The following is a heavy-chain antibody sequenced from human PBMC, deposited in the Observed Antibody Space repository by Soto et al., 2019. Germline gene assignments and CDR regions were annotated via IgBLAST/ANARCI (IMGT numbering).Heavy chain of an antibody. J-gene: IGHJ4*02. D-gene: IGHD2-8*01. CDR2: INPSGGST. CDR1: GYTFTSYY. V-gene: IGHV1-46*01. Sequence: ASVKVSCKASGYTFTSYYMHWVRQAPGQGIEWMGIINPSGGSTSYAQKFQGRVTMTRDTSTSTVYMELSSLRSEDTAVYYCAIMRPYCTNGVCYQYYFDYWGQGTLVTVSS. CDR3: AIMRPYCTNGVCYQYYFDY.